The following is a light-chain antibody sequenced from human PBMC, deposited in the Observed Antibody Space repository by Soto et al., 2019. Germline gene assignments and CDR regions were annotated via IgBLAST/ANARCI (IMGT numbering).Light chain of an antibody. CDR1: SSNIGSNT. V-gene: IGLV1-44*01. Sequence: QPVLTQPPSASGTPGQRVTISCSGSSSNIGSNTVNWYQQLPGTAPKLLIYSNNQRPSGVPDRFSGSKSGTSASLAISGLQSEDEADYSCAAWDDSLNGLVFGGGTKVTVL. CDR2: SNN. CDR3: AAWDDSLNGLV. J-gene: IGLJ2*01.